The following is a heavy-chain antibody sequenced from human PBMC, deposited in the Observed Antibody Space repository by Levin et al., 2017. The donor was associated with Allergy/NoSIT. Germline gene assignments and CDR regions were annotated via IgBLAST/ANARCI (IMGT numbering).Heavy chain of an antibody. CDR3: ARSKGGYDSLDYFDY. D-gene: IGHD5-12*01. V-gene: IGHV4-31*03. J-gene: IGHJ4*02. CDR1: GGSISSGGYY. Sequence: SETLSLTCTVSGGSISSGGYYWSWIRQHPGKGLEWIGYIYYSGSTYYNPSLKSRVTISVDTSKNQFSLKLSSVTAADTAVYYCARSKGGYDSLDYFDYWGQGTLVTVSS. CDR2: IYYSGST.